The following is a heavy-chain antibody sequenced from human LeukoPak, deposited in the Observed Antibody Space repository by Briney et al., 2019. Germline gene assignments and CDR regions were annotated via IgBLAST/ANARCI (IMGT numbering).Heavy chain of an antibody. CDR3: ARHLSGDDI. CDR2: IYSGGST. Sequence: PGGSLRLSCAASGFIVSSNYMSWVRQAPGKGLEWVSIIYSGGSTYYADSVKGGFTISRDNSKNTLYLQMNSLRAEDTAVYYCARHLSGDDIWGQGTMVTVSS. V-gene: IGHV3-53*01. J-gene: IGHJ3*02. CDR1: GFIVSSNY. D-gene: IGHD4-17*01.